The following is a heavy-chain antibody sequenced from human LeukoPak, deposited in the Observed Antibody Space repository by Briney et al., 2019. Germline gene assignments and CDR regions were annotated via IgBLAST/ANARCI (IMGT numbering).Heavy chain of an antibody. CDR3: ARHMDYYDSSGFYFDI. V-gene: IGHV4-59*08. CDR1: GGSISSYY. CDR2: IYYSGST. D-gene: IGHD3-22*01. J-gene: IGHJ3*02. Sequence: PSETLSLPCTVSGGSISSYYWSWLRQPPGKGLEWLGYIYYSGSTNYNPSLKSRVTISVDTSKNQFSLKLSSVTAADTAVYYCARHMDYYDSSGFYFDISGQGTMATVSS.